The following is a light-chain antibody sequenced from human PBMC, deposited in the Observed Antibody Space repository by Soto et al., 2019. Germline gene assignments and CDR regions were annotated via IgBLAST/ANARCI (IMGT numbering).Light chain of an antibody. V-gene: IGKV1-5*01. CDR2: DAS. Sequence: DIQMTQSPSTLSASVGDRVTITCRASQSITIWLAWYQQNPGKAPKLLIFDASNLESGVPSRFSGSGSGTEFTLTISSLQPDDFATSYCQHYNSFSWTFGQGTKVEIK. CDR3: QHYNSFSWT. J-gene: IGKJ1*01. CDR1: QSITIW.